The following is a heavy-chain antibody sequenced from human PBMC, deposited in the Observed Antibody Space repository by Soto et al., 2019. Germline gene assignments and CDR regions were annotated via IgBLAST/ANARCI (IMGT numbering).Heavy chain of an antibody. Sequence: SVKVSCKASGGTFSSYAISWVRQAPGQGLEWMGVIIPIFGTANYAQKFQGRVTITADESTRTAYMELSSLRSEDTAVYYCARMGMATIAEGYWGQGTLVTVSS. J-gene: IGHJ4*02. CDR1: GGTFSSYA. CDR2: IIPIFGTA. CDR3: ARMGMATIAEGY. V-gene: IGHV1-69*13. D-gene: IGHD5-12*01.